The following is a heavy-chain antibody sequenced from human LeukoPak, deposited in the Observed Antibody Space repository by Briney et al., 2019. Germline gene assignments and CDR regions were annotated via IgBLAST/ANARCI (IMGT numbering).Heavy chain of an antibody. Sequence: NPSETLSLTCAVSGGSFNSYYWSWIRQPRGKGLEWIGEINHSESTKYNPSLKSRVTISVDTSKKHFSLKLTSVTAADTAVYYCARSVTGQRAFDIWGQGTMVTVSS. D-gene: IGHD6-19*01. J-gene: IGHJ3*02. CDR1: GGSFNSYY. CDR3: ARSVTGQRAFDI. CDR2: INHSEST. V-gene: IGHV4-34*01.